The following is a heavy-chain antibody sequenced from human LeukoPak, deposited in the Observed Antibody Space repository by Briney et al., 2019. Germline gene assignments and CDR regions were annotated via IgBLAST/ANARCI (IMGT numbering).Heavy chain of an antibody. D-gene: IGHD6-25*01. V-gene: IGHV4-59*01. CDR1: GDSLNSYY. J-gene: IGHJ4*02. Sequence: PSETLSLTCTVSGDSLNSYYRSWIRQPPGEGLQWIGYIFYSGSSNYNASLRSRVAISVDTSKNQFSLKLTSVTAADTAVYYCAGRAAGFFDYWGQGILVTVSS. CDR2: IFYSGSS. CDR3: AGRAAGFFDY.